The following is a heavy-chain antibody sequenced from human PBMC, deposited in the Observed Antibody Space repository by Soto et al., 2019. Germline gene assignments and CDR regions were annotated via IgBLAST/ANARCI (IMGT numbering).Heavy chain of an antibody. V-gene: IGHV3-7*01. J-gene: IGHJ4*01. D-gene: IGHD7-27*01. CDR3: AREVWGPVD. CDR1: GFTFTSYT. Sequence: EVQLVESGGGLVQPGGSLRLSCEASGFTFTSYTMIWVRQSPGEGLEWLANIKEDGIQKNYVDSVKGRFTISRDNAKKSLYLQMNSLRVDDTAVYYCAREVWGPVDWGHVTLVNVSS. CDR2: IKEDGIQK.